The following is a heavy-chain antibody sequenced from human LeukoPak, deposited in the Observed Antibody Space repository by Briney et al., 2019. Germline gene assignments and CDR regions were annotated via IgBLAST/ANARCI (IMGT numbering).Heavy chain of an antibody. D-gene: IGHD6-19*01. CDR2: IYYSGST. CDR3: ARGYRLVDY. V-gene: IGHV4-59*01. CDR1: CGSISWSY. Sequence: SETLSLTRTLCCGSISWSYWSWIRQPPRKGLEWIGYIYYSGSTNYNPSLKSRVTISVDTSKNQVSLKLTSVTAAGTAVYYCARGYRLVDYWGQGTLVTVSS. J-gene: IGHJ4*02.